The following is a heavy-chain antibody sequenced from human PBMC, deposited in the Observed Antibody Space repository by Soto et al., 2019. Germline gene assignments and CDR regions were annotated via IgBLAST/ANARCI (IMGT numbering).Heavy chain of an antibody. V-gene: IGHV4-4*02. CDR3: ARDLDSSGWPDY. J-gene: IGHJ4*02. D-gene: IGHD6-19*01. CDR2: IYHSGST. CDR1: GGSISSSNW. Sequence: HVQLQESGPGLVKPSGTLSLICAVSGGSISSSNWWSWVRQPPGKGLEWIGEIYHSGSTKYNTSLKSRVTISVDKSKSHFSLRLSSVTAADTAVYYCARDLDSSGWPDYWGQGALVTVSP.